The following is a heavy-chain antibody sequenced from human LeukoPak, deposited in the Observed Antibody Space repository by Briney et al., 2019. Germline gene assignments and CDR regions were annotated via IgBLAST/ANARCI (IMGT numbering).Heavy chain of an antibody. Sequence: GGSLRLSCAASEFTFSSYAMSWVRQAPGKGLEWVSTISGSGGSTYYAESVKGRFTISRDNAKNSLYLQMNSLRAEDTAVYYCARVISDDAFDIWGQGTMVTVSS. J-gene: IGHJ3*02. CDR1: EFTFSSYA. D-gene: IGHD3-10*01. CDR3: ARVISDDAFDI. CDR2: ISGSGGST. V-gene: IGHV3-23*01.